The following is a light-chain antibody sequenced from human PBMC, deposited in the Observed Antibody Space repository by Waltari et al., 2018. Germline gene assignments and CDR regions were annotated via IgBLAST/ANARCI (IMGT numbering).Light chain of an antibody. J-gene: IGKJ2*01. Sequence: VMTQSPVSLAVTLGQPATISCRSSYTLLNTDGNIYLNWFHQRPGQSPRRLFHEISKRDSWVPDRIRAWGSDTDFTLEISRVEAEDAGIYYCMQPLQTPYTFGQGTKLEIK. CDR1: YTLLNTDGNIY. CDR2: EIS. CDR3: MQPLQTPYT. V-gene: IGKV2-30*01.